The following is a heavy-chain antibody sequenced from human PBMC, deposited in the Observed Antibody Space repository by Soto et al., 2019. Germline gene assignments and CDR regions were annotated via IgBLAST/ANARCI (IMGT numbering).Heavy chain of an antibody. D-gene: IGHD3-9*01. CDR1: GVSITPYF. V-gene: IGHV4-4*07. Sequence: QLPLQESGPGLVTPSETLSLTCTVSGVSITPYFWSWIRQPAGKAPEWVGPILASGRTTYTPSLNGRGTTLLSHSQVSRRLTSVTGADTAVYYCERHFDVDPLLDQYYFDFGGSGALDTVSS. CDR2: ILASGRT. CDR3: ERHFDVDPLLDQYYFDF. J-gene: IGHJ2*01.